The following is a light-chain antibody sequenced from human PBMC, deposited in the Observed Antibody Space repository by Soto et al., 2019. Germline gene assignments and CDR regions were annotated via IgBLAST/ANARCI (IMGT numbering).Light chain of an antibody. CDR1: SSDIGGSNY. CDR3: WSYAGSYTWV. J-gene: IGLJ3*02. CDR2: EVT. V-gene: IGLV2-11*01. Sequence: QSALTQPPSVSGSPGQSVTISCTGTSSDIGGSNYVSWYQQHPGKVPKFMIYEVTKRPSGVPDRFSGSKSGNTASLTISGLQAEDEADYYCWSYAGSYTWVFGGGTKVTVL.